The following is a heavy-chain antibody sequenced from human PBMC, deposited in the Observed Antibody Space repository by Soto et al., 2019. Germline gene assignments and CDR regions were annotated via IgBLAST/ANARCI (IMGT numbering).Heavy chain of an antibody. V-gene: IGHV3-64*01. J-gene: IGHJ4*02. CDR2: ISSNGGST. Sequence: EVQLVESGGGLVQPGGSLRLSCAASGFTFSSYAMHWVRQAPGKGLEYVSAISSNGGSTYYANSVKGRFTISRDNPKNTLYLQMGSLRAEDMAVYYCARQSYSSYYFDYWGQGTLVTVSS. CDR1: GFTFSSYA. D-gene: IGHD6-13*01. CDR3: ARQSYSSYYFDY.